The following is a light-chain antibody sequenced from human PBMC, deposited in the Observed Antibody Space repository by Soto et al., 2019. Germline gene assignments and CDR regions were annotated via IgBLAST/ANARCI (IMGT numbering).Light chain of an antibody. J-gene: IGLJ2*01. CDR2: EVS. CDR1: SSDVGDYKY. V-gene: IGLV2-14*01. CDR3: SSYTSSSTLV. Sequence: QSALTQPASVSGSPGQSITISCTGTSSDVGDYKYVSWYQQHPGKAPKLMIYEVSNRPSGVSNRFSASKSGNTASLTISGLQAEDEADYYCSSYTSSSTLVFGGGTKVTVL.